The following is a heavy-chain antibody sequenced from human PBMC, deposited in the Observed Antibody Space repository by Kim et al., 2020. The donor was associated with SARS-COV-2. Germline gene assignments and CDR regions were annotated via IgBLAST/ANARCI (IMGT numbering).Heavy chain of an antibody. CDR3: AKVGNDAFDI. CDR2: ST. J-gene: IGHJ3*02. D-gene: IGHD6-13*01. V-gene: IGHV3-23*01. Sequence: STYYADAVKGRFTISRDNSKNTLYLQMNSLRAEDTAVYYCAKVGNDAFDIWGQGTMVTVSS.